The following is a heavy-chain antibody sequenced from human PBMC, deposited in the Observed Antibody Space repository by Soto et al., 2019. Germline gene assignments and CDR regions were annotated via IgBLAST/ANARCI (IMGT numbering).Heavy chain of an antibody. CDR1: GGTFGTYT. V-gene: IGHV1-69*02. CDR3: ARDTTY. Sequence: QVQLVQSGAEVKKPGSSVKVSCQASGGTFGTYTISWVRQAPGQGLEWMGRIIPYLGITDYAQKFQGRFTIAADKSTTTAYMELNSLRSEDTAGYFCARDTTYWGQGTLVTVSS. J-gene: IGHJ4*02. CDR2: IIPYLGIT. D-gene: IGHD5-18*01.